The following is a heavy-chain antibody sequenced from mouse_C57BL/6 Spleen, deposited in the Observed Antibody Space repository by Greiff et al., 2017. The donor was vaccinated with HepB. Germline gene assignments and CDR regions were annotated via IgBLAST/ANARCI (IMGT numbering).Heavy chain of an antibody. D-gene: IGHD4-1*01. CDR2: ISNGGGST. CDR3: ARVGRWYFDV. Sequence: EVQRVESGGGLVQPGGSLKLSCAASGFTFSDYYLYWVRQTPEKRLEWVAYISNGGGSTYYPDTVKGRFTISRDNAKNTLYLQMSRLKSEDTAMYYCARVGRWYFDVWGTGTTVTVSS. CDR1: GFTFSDYY. V-gene: IGHV5-12*01. J-gene: IGHJ1*03.